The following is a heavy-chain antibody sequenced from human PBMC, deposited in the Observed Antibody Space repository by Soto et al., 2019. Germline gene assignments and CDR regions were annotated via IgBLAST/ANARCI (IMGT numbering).Heavy chain of an antibody. V-gene: IGHV4-59*01. CDR1: GGSISVYY. J-gene: IGHJ4*02. CDR3: ARGVGSSPPRY. CDR2: INDSGSP. Sequence: SETLSLPCTISGGSISVYYWSWIRQPPGQGLEWIGYINDSGSPYDNPSLRSRVIISADTSKNKISLRLTSATAAATAVYYCARGVGSSPPRYWGRGTLVTVS. D-gene: IGHD1-26*01.